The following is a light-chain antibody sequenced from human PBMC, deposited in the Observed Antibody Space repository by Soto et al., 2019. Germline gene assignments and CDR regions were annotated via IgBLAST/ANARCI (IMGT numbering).Light chain of an antibody. CDR1: SSDVGAYNY. J-gene: IGLJ3*02. V-gene: IGLV2-8*01. Sequence: QPVLTQPPSASGSPGQSVTISCTGTSSDVGAYNYVSWYQQHAGKAPKLVIYEVTKRPSGVPDRFSGSKSANTASLTVSGLQAEDEADYYCRSFASSNTWVFGGGTKLTVL. CDR3: RSFASSNTWV. CDR2: EVT.